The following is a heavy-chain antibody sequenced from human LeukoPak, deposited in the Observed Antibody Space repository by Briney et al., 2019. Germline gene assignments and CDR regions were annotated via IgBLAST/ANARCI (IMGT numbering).Heavy chain of an antibody. V-gene: IGHV1-18*01. CDR2: ISAYNGNT. J-gene: IGHJ5*02. CDR1: GYTFTSYG. CDR3: ARTYYDFWSGYFTQLNWFDP. Sequence: GASVKVSCKASGYTFTSYGISWVRQAPGQGLEWMGWISAYNGNTNYAQKLQGRVTMTTDTSTSTAYMELRSLRSDDTAVYYCARTYYDFWSGYFTQLNWFDPGGQGTLVTVSS. D-gene: IGHD3-3*01.